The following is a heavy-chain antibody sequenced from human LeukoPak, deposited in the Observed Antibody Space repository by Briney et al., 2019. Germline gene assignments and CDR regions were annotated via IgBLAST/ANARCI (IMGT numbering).Heavy chain of an antibody. Sequence: PSETLSLTCTVSGGSISSYYWSWIRQPPGKGLEWIGYIYYSGSTNYNPSLMSRVTISVDTSKNQFSLKLSSVTAADTAVYYCARARGGLDYWGQGTLVTVSS. CDR2: IYYSGST. V-gene: IGHV4-59*08. CDR1: GGSISSYY. CDR3: ARARGGLDY. J-gene: IGHJ4*02. D-gene: IGHD3-10*01.